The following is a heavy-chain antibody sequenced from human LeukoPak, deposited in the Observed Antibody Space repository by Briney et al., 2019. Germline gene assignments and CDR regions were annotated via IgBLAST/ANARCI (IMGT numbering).Heavy chain of an antibody. V-gene: IGHV3-30*18. D-gene: IGHD5-18*01. Sequence: GGSLRLSCAASGFTFSSYGMHWVRQAPGKGLEWVAVISYDGSNKYYADSVKGRFTISRDNSKNTLYLQMNSLRAEDTAVYYCAKDVYSYGLDYWGQGTLVTVSS. CDR3: AKDVYSYGLDY. CDR2: ISYDGSNK. CDR1: GFTFSSYG. J-gene: IGHJ4*02.